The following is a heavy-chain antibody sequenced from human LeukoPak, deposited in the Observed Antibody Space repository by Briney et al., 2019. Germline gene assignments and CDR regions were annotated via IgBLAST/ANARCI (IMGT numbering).Heavy chain of an antibody. Sequence: PSETLSLTCTVSGGSISSSSYYWGWIRQPPGKGLEWIGSMYSSGSTYYNPSLKSRVTISVDTSKNQFSLKLSSVTAADTAVYYCARSGSGYLRYYFDYWGQGTLVTVSS. CDR3: ARSGSGYLRYYFDY. V-gene: IGHV4-39*07. D-gene: IGHD5-12*01. J-gene: IGHJ4*02. CDR2: MYSSGST. CDR1: GGSISSSSYY.